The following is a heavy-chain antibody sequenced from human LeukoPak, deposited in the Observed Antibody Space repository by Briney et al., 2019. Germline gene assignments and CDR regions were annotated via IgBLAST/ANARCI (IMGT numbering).Heavy chain of an antibody. V-gene: IGHV3-23*01. CDR3: SRYCSSTSCSTYFYYGMDV. J-gene: IGHJ6*02. CDR1: GFTFSNYA. CDR2: ISGGGGST. Sequence: GGSLRLSCAASGFTFSNYAMSWVRQAPGKGLEWVSAISGGGGSTYYTDSVKGRFTISRDNSKNTLYLQMNSLRAEDTAVYYCSRYCSSTSCSTYFYYGMDVWGQGTTVTVSS. D-gene: IGHD2-2*01.